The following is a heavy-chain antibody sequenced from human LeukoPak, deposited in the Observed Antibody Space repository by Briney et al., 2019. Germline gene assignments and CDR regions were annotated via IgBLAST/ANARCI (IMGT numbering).Heavy chain of an antibody. V-gene: IGHV3-7*01. CDR2: IRQDGGDK. Sequence: GGSLRLSCAASGFTFSNFWMTWVRQAPGKGPEWLATIRQDGGDKWYLDSVRGRFIISRDNAKNSLYLQMNYLRAEDTAVYYCAQYFDNTAYSWRRFDYWGQGALVTVSS. D-gene: IGHD2-21*02. CDR1: GFTFSNFW. CDR3: AQYFDNTAYSWRRFDY. J-gene: IGHJ4*02.